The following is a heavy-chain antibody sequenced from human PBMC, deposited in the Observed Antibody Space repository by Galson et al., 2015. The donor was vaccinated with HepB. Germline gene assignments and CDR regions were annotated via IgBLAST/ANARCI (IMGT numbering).Heavy chain of an antibody. CDR1: GGSFSTHY. V-gene: IGHV4-34*01. D-gene: IGHD7-27*01. CDR3: ARDVTGEWYFDL. Sequence: TLSLTCAVYGGSFSTHYWSWIRQPPGKGLEWIGEINHSGTTNYNPSLESRVTISVDTSKNQFSLRLSSVTAADTAVYYCARDVTGEWYFDLWGRGTLVTVSS. J-gene: IGHJ2*01. CDR2: INHSGTT.